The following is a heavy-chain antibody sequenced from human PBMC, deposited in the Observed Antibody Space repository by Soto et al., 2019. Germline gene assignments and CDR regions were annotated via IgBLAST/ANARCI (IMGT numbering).Heavy chain of an antibody. CDR3: ARETGYSSGWRQDY. D-gene: IGHD6-19*01. V-gene: IGHV3-74*01. CDR2: INSDGSSI. Sequence: EVQLVESGGGLVQPXGSLRLSCAASGFTFSSYWMHWVRQAPGKGLVWVSRINSDGSSISYADSVKGRFTISRDNAKNTLYLQMNSLRVEDTAVYYCARETGYSSGWRQDYWGQGTLVAVSS. CDR1: GFTFSSYW. J-gene: IGHJ4*02.